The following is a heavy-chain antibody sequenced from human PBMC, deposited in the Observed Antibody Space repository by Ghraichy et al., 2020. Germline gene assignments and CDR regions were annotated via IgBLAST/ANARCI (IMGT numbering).Heavy chain of an antibody. Sequence: GGSLRLSCAASGFTLSGYYMHWVRQPLGRGLMWVSKSKSDGTYTNYADSVKGRFTVSRDNAKNMLYLRMDSLRAEDTAVYYCARENYEASGYGYDYWGQGTLVTVSS. D-gene: IGHD5-12*01. CDR2: SKSDGTYT. J-gene: IGHJ4*02. V-gene: IGHV3-74*01. CDR1: GFTLSGYY. CDR3: ARENYEASGYGYDY.